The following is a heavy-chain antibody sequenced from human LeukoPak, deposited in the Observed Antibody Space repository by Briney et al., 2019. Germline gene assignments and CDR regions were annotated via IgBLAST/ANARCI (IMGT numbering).Heavy chain of an antibody. Sequence: SVKVSCKASGGTFSSYAISWARQAPGQRLAWLGGIIPVFGTANYAQKFQGRVTITTDESTSTAYMELSSLRSEDTAVYYCARASSESIAARPYWFDPWGQGTLVTVSS. CDR1: GGTFSSYA. CDR3: ARASSESIAARPYWFDP. D-gene: IGHD6-6*01. V-gene: IGHV1-69*05. CDR2: IIPVFGTA. J-gene: IGHJ5*02.